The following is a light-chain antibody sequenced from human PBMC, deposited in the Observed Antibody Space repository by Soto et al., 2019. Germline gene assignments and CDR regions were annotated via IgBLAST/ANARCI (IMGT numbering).Light chain of an antibody. V-gene: IGLV2-23*01. J-gene: IGLJ1*01. CDR3: CSYAGTNTFV. CDR2: EGN. CDR1: SSDVGSYNL. Sequence: QSALTQPASVSGSPGQSITISCTGTSSDVGSYNLVSWYQQHPGKAPKLMIYEGNKRPSGVSNRFSGSKSAHTASLTISGLQTEDEADYYCCSYAGTNTFVFGTGTKVTVL.